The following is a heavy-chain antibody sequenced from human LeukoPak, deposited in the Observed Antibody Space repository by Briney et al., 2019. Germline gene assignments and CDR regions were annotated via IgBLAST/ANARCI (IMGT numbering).Heavy chain of an antibody. CDR3: ARVWFGELSPLDY. D-gene: IGHD3-10*01. J-gene: IGHJ4*02. CDR2: ISSSSSYI. Sequence: GGSLRLSCAASGFTFSSYSMNWVRQAPGKGLEWVSSISSSSSYIYYADSVKGRFTISRDNAKNSLYLQMNSLRAEDTAVYYCARVWFGELSPLDYWGQGTLVTVSS. V-gene: IGHV3-21*01. CDR1: GFTFSSYS.